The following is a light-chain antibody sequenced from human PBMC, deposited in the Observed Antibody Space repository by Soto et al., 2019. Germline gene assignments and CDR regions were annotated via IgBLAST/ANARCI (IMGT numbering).Light chain of an antibody. Sequence: QSALTQPASVSGSPGQSITISCTGTSSDIGDYNYISWYQHHPGKAPKLIIYGVSNRPSGVSNRFSGSKSGNTASLTISGLQAEDEADYYCCSFTSGRTLVFGTGTKVTVL. CDR3: CSFTSGRTLV. V-gene: IGLV2-14*01. CDR1: SSDIGDYNY. CDR2: GVS. J-gene: IGLJ1*01.